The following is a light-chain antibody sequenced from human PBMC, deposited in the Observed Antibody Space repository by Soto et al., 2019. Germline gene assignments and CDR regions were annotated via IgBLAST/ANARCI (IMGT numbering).Light chain of an antibody. CDR1: SSNVGGYNY. CDR3: SSDTSSSTLV. J-gene: IGLJ2*01. V-gene: IGLV2-14*01. Sequence: QSALTQPASVSGSPGQSITISCTGTSSNVGGYNYVSWYQQYSGKAPKLMIYDVSNRPSGVSNRFSGSKSGNTASLTISGLQDDDAAYYYCSSDTSSSTLVFGGGTKVTVL. CDR2: DVS.